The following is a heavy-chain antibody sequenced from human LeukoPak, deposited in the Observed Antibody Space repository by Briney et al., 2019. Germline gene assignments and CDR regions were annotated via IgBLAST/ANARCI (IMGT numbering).Heavy chain of an antibody. D-gene: IGHD2-15*01. CDR1: GFTFSSYG. J-gene: IGHJ5*02. CDR3: ARGYSKRDGPDNWFDP. CDR2: ISYDGSNK. V-gene: IGHV3-30*03. Sequence: GGSLRLSCAASGFTFSSYGTHWVRQAPGKGLEWVAVISYDGSNKYYADSVKGRFTISRDNSKNTLYLQMNSLRAGDTAVHYCARGYSKRDGPDNWFDPWGQGTLVTVSS.